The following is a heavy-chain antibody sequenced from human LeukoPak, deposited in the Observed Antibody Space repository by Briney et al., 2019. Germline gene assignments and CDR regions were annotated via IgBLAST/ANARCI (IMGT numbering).Heavy chain of an antibody. V-gene: IGHV4-4*07. D-gene: IGHD1-26*01. CDR2: IYTSGSS. Sequence: PSETLSLTCTVSGDSISSYYWSWIRQPAGKGLEWIGRIYTSGSSNYNPSLKSRVTMSVDTSKNQFSLKLGSVTAADTAMYYCARDNVYRAIDYWGQGTLATVSS. J-gene: IGHJ4*02. CDR1: GDSISSYY. CDR3: ARDNVYRAIDY.